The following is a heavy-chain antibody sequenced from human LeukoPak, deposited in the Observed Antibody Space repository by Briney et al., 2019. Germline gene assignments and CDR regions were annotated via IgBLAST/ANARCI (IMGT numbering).Heavy chain of an antibody. J-gene: IGHJ6*02. D-gene: IGHD6-19*01. CDR3: ARAIAVAGSYGMDV. CDR2: IWYDGSNR. Sequence: HPGGSLRLSCAASGFTFSSYGMHWVRQAPGKGPEWVAVIWYDGSNRYYADSVKGRFTISRDNSKNTLYLQMNSLRAEDTAVYYCARAIAVAGSYGMDVWGQGTTVTVSS. CDR1: GFTFSSYG. V-gene: IGHV3-33*01.